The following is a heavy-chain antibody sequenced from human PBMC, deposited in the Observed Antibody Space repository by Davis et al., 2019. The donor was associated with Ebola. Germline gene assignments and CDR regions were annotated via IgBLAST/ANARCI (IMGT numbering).Heavy chain of an antibody. CDR1: GGSMSSGGYY. D-gene: IGHD5-24*01. J-gene: IGHJ3*02. V-gene: IGHV4-31*03. Sequence: TLSLTCTVSGGSMSSGGYYWSWIRQHPGKGLEWIGYIYYSGSTYYNPSLKSRVTISVDTSKNQFSLKLSSVTAADTAVYYCAREGNVEMATISRSLADAFDIWGQGTMVTVSS. CDR3: AREGNVEMATISRSLADAFDI. CDR2: IYYSGST.